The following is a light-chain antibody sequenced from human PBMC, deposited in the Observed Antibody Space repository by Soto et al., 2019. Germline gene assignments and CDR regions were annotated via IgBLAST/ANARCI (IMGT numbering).Light chain of an antibody. J-gene: IGLJ3*02. CDR3: AAWDARLNGVV. CDR2: SND. Sequence: QSVLTQPPSTSGTPGQRVTISCSGSSSNIGTNTVNWYQQVPGTAPKLLIYSNDKRPSGVPDRFSGSKSGTSVSLAIGGLQSEDEADYFCAAWDARLNGVVFGGGTKLTVL. CDR1: SSNIGTNT. V-gene: IGLV1-44*01.